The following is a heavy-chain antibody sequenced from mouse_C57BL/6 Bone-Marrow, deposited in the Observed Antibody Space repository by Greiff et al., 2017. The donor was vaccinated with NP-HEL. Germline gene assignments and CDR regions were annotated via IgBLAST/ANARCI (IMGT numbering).Heavy chain of an antibody. J-gene: IGHJ2*01. D-gene: IGHD1-1*01. CDR1: GYAFTNYL. V-gene: IGHV1-54*01. CDR3: ARGGYYYGSSYVRVDD. Sequence: LVESGAELVRPGTSVKVSCKASGYAFTNYLIEWVKQRPGQGLEWIGVINPGSGGTNYNEKFKGKATLTADKSSSTAYMQLSSLTSEDSAVYFCARGGYYYGSSYVRVDDWGQGTTLTVSS. CDR2: INPGSGGT.